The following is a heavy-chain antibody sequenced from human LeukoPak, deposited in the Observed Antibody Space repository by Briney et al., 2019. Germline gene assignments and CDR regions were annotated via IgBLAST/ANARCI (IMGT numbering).Heavy chain of an antibody. D-gene: IGHD2-15*01. CDR2: IKQDGSEK. CDR3: AREVGYCSGGSCYEYFDY. V-gene: IGHV3-7*01. Sequence: GGSLRVSCAASGFTFSSYWMSWVRQAPGKGLEWVANIKQDGSEKYYVDSVKGRFTISRDNAKNSLYLQMNSLRAEDTAVYYCAREVGYCSGGSCYEYFDYWGQGTLVTVSS. CDR1: GFTFSSYW. J-gene: IGHJ4*02.